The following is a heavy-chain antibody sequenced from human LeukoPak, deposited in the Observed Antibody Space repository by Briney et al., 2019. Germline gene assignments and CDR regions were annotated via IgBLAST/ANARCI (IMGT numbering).Heavy chain of an antibody. CDR1: GGSISSGGYY. CDR3: ARTAAAGTKGAPDWFDP. Sequence: PSQTLSLTCTVSGGSISSGGYYWSWIRQPPGKGLEWIGYIYHSGSTYYNPSLKSRVTISVDRSKNQFSLKLSSVTAADTAVYYCARTAAAGTKGAPDWFDPWGQGTLVTVSS. D-gene: IGHD6-13*01. J-gene: IGHJ5*02. V-gene: IGHV4-30-2*01. CDR2: IYHSGST.